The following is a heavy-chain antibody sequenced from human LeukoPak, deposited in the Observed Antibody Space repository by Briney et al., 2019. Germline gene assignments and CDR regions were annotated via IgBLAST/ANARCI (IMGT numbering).Heavy chain of an antibody. V-gene: IGHV3-30*18. J-gene: IGHJ4*02. CDR1: GFTFSSYG. Sequence: GGSLRLSCAASGFTFSSYGMHWVRQAPGQGLEWVAVISYDGSNKYYADSVKGRFTISRDNSKNTLYLQMNSLRAEDTAVYYCAKGAGSQLYDTYYFDYWGQGTLVTVSS. CDR3: AKGAGSQLYDTYYFDY. D-gene: IGHD5-18*01. CDR2: ISYDGSNK.